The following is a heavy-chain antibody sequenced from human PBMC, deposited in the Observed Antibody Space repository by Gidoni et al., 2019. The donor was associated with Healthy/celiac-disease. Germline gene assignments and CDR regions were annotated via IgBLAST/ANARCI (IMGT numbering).Heavy chain of an antibody. D-gene: IGHD4-17*01. Sequence: QVQLVESGGGVVQPGRSLRLSCAASGFTFSSYAMHWVRQAPGKGLEGVAVISYDGSNKYYADSVKGRFTISRDNSKNTLYLQMNSLRAEDTAVYYCARDGADYVSNYFDYWGQGTLVTVSS. CDR2: ISYDGSNK. CDR3: ARDGADYVSNYFDY. V-gene: IGHV3-30-3*01. J-gene: IGHJ4*02. CDR1: GFTFSSYA.